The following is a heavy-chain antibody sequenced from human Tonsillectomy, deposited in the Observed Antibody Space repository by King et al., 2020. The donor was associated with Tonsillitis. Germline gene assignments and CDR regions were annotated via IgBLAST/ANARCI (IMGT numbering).Heavy chain of an antibody. CDR3: SKDNRYSGSQDAFDI. D-gene: IGHD6-13*01. CDR2: FSGSGAST. J-gene: IGHJ3*02. V-gene: IGHV3-23*04. Sequence: VQLVESGGGLVQPGGSLRLSCAGSGFTFSSYAMTWVRQAPGKGLEGVSGFSGSGASTFYADSVKGRFTIPRDNSNKPPYLEMNSLRAEDTAIYYCSKDNRYSGSQDAFDIWGQGTMVSVCS. CDR1: GFTFSSYA.